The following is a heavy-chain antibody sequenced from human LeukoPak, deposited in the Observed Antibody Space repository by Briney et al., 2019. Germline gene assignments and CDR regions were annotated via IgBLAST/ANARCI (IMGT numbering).Heavy chain of an antibody. CDR3: ARDTTLIAYWFDP. Sequence: ASVKVSCKASGYTFTSYGISWVRQAPGQGLEWMGWISAYNGNTNYAQKFQGRVTMTRDTSISTAYMELNRLRSDDTAVYYCARDTTLIAYWFDPWGQGTLVTVSS. J-gene: IGHJ5*02. CDR1: GYTFTSYG. CDR2: ISAYNGNT. V-gene: IGHV1-18*01. D-gene: IGHD2-21*01.